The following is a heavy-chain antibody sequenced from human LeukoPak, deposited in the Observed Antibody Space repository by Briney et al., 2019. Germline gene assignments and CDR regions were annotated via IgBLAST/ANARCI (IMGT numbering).Heavy chain of an antibody. D-gene: IGHD5-18*01. CDR1: GFTFGSYG. CDR2: ISYDGSNK. J-gene: IGHJ4*02. CDR3: AKESVRRYSYGYRDF. V-gene: IGHV3-30*18. Sequence: PGGSLRLSCAASGFTFGSYGMHWVRQAPGKGLEWVTFISYDGSNKYYADSVKGRFTISRDNSKNTLFLEMNSLRAEDRAVYFCAKESVRRYSYGYRDFWGQGTLVTVSS.